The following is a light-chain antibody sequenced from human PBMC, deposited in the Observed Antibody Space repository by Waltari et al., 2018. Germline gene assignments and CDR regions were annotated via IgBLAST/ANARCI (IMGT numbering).Light chain of an antibody. CDR2: DVS. J-gene: IGLJ3*02. CDR3: SSYTSISTLV. CDR1: SRDVGGYNY. Sequence: QSALTQPASVSGSPGQSITISCTGTSRDVGGYNYVPWFQQHPGRDPKLMIYDVSKRPSGVSNRFSGSKSGNAASLTISGLQAEDEADYYCSSYTSISTLVFGVGTKVTVL. V-gene: IGLV2-14*01.